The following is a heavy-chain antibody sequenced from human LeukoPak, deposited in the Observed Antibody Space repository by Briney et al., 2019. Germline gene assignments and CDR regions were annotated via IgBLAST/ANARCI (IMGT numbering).Heavy chain of an antibody. V-gene: IGHV5-10-1*01. D-gene: IGHD6-19*01. CDR2: IAASDFST. J-gene: IGHJ4*02. Sequence: PGASLQISCEGSGSILSTYWSSGMRPLPGKGQKGMGRIAASDFSTNYSPSFQGHVTISVDKSINTAYLQWNSLKASDTAIYYCATGLSGWLYWGQGTLVTVSS. CDR3: ATGLSGWLY. CDR1: GSILSTYW.